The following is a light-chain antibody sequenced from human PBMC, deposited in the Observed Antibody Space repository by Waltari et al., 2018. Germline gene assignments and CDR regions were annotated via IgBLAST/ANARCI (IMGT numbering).Light chain of an antibody. CDR3: SSYTSSSTPYV. V-gene: IGLV2-14*01. Sequence: QSALTPPPSVSGSPGQSIDISCTGTSSDVGDYAYVSCYQQHPGKAPKLMIYDVSKRPSGVSNRFSGSKSGNTASLTISGLQAEDEADYYCSSYTSSSTPYVFGTGTKVTVL. CDR2: DVS. CDR1: SSDVGDYAY. J-gene: IGLJ1*01.